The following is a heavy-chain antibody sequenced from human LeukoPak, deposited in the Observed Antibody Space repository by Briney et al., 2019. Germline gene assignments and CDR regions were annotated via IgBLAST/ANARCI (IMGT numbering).Heavy chain of an antibody. CDR1: GGSISSYY. CDR2: IYISGNT. Sequence: SETLSLTCTVSGGSISSYYWSWIRQPAGKGLEWLGRIYISGNTNYNPSLKSRVTMSVDTSKNQFSLKLSSVTAADTAVYYCARDYSSGIDCWGQGTLVTVSS. V-gene: IGHV4-4*07. J-gene: IGHJ4*02. CDR3: ARDYSSGIDC. D-gene: IGHD6-19*01.